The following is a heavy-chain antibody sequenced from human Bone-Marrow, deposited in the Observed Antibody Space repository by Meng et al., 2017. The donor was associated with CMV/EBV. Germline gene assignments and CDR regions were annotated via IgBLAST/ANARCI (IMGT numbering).Heavy chain of an antibody. CDR3: ASGIAARRGWFDP. Sequence: ASVKVSCMASGYTFTSYYMHWVRQAPGKGLEWMGIINPSGGSTSYAQKFQGRVTITADKSTSTAYMVLSSLRSEDTAVYYCASGIAARRGWFDPWGQGTLVTVSS. J-gene: IGHJ5*02. D-gene: IGHD6-6*01. CDR1: GYTFTSYY. V-gene: IGHV1-46*01. CDR2: INPSGGST.